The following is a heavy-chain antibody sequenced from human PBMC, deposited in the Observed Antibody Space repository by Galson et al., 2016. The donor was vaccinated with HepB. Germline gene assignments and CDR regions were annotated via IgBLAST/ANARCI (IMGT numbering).Heavy chain of an antibody. V-gene: IGHV3-9*01. D-gene: IGHD2-21*01. Sequence: SLRLSCAASGFTFDDYAMHWVRQAPGKGLEXVSGIIWKSGSIGYADSVKGRFTISRDEAKKSLYLQMNSLTSEDTALYYCAYDSGGDSSFHAFDFWGQGTMVTVSS. CDR2: IIWKSGSI. J-gene: IGHJ3*01. CDR1: GFTFDDYA. CDR3: AYDSGGDSSFHAFDF.